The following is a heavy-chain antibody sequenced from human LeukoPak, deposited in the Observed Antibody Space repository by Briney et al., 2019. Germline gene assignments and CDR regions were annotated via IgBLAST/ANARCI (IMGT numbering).Heavy chain of an antibody. Sequence: PAGALLLPSGASGFFAISNYISWVRQAPGRGLVGVSVIYSGGSTYYADSVKGRFTISRDNSKNTLYLQMNSLKTEDTAVYYCTTTFKQWLKYFDYWGQGTLVTVSS. CDR1: GFFAISNY. D-gene: IGHD6-19*01. J-gene: IGHJ4*02. V-gene: IGHV3-53*01. CDR2: IYSGGST. CDR3: TTTFKQWLKYFDY.